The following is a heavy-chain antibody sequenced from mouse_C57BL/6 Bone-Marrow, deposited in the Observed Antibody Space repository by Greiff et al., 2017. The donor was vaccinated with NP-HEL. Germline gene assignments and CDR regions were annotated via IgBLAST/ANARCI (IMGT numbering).Heavy chain of an antibody. D-gene: IGHD2-4*01. J-gene: IGHJ3*01. CDR1: GYTFTSYN. Sequence: QVQLKGSGAELVRPGASVKMSCKASGYTFTSYNMHWVKQTPRQGLEWIGAIYPGNGDTSYNQKFKGKATLTVDKSSSTAYMQLSSLTSEDSAVYFCASSRLPAWFAYWGQGTLVTVSA. CDR2: IYPGNGDT. CDR3: ASSRLPAWFAY. V-gene: IGHV1-12*01.